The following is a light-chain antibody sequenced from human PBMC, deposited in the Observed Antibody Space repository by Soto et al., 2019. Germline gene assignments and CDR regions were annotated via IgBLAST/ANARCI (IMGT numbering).Light chain of an antibody. CDR3: LQYNVYPLT. CDR1: QNINRW. Sequence: DIQMTQSPSTLSASVGDTVTITCRASQNINRWLAWYQQRPGKAPNLLFHKASSLEGGVPSRFSGSSSGTEFTLTISSLQPDDIATYFCLQYNVYPLTFGGGTKVEI. CDR2: KAS. V-gene: IGKV1-5*03. J-gene: IGKJ4*01.